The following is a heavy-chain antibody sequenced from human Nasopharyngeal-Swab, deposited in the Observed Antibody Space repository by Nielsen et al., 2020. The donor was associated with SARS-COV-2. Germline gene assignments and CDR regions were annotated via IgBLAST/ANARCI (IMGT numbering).Heavy chain of an antibody. CDR1: GFTFSSYS. CDR3: ARVRFIAARRVDAFDI. Sequence: GGSLRLSCAASGFTFSSYSMNWVRQAPGKGLEWVSYISSSSTIYYADSVKGRFTISRDNAKNSLYLQMNSLRAEDTAVYYCARVRFIAARRVDAFDIWGQGTMVTVSS. J-gene: IGHJ3*02. D-gene: IGHD6-6*01. V-gene: IGHV3-48*01. CDR2: ISSSSTI.